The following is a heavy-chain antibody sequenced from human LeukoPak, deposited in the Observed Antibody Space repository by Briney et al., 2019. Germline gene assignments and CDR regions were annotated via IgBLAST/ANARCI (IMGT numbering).Heavy chain of an antibody. CDR3: ARDGGYYDFVNWFDP. D-gene: IGHD3-3*01. CDR2: IYTSGST. V-gene: IGHV4-4*07. J-gene: IGHJ5*02. Sequence: PSETLSLTCTVSGGSISSYYWSWIRQPAGKGLEWIGRIYTSGSTNYNPSLKSRVTMSVDTSKNQFSLKLSSVTAADTAVYYCARDGGYYDFVNWFDPWGQGTLVTVSS. CDR1: GGSISSYY.